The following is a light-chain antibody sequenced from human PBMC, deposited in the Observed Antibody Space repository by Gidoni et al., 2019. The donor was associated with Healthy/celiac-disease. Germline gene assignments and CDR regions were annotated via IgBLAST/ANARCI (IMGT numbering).Light chain of an antibody. CDR2: AAS. CDR3: QQSYSTPPET. J-gene: IGKJ1*01. V-gene: IGKV1-39*01. CDR1: QSISSY. Sequence: DIPMTQSPSSLSASVGDRVTITCRASQSISSYLNWYQQKPGKAPKLLIYAASSLQSGVPSRFSGSGSGTDFTLTISSLQPEDFATYYCQQSYSTPPETFGQGTKVEIK.